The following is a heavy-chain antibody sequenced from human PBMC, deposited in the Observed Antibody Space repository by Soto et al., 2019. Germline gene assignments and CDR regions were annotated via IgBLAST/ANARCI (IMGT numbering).Heavy chain of an antibody. Sequence: QVQLHESGPRLVKPSETLSLTCTVSGGSLSGYYWSWIRQTPGKSLEWIGNLHYTGTSNHNPSLRSRVTMSLDTSTNQFSLKLSSVTAADTAFYYCTRGGGWLTDYWGQGTLVTVSS. CDR3: TRGGGWLTDY. D-gene: IGHD2-15*01. J-gene: IGHJ4*02. V-gene: IGHV4-59*01. CDR2: LHYTGTS. CDR1: GGSLSGYY.